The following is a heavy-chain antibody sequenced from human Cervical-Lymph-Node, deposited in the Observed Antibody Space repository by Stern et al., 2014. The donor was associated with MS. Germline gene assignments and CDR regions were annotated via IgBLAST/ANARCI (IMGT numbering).Heavy chain of an antibody. Sequence: QVQLGQSGAEVKRPGAAVKVSCKASGDTFTSYGFTWVRQAPGQGLEWMGWISAYNGNTKYAQNLQGRVTMTTDTSTRTAYMELRSLRSDDTAVYYCARGAYSSSSLGANWGQGTLVTVSS. CDR1: GDTFTSYG. D-gene: IGHD6-6*01. CDR3: ARGAYSSSSLGAN. CDR2: ISAYNGNT. V-gene: IGHV1-18*01. J-gene: IGHJ4*02.